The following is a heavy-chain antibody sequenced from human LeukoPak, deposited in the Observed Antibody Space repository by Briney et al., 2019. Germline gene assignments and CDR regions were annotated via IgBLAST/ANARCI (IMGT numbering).Heavy chain of an antibody. Sequence: SETLSLTCTVSGGSISSYYWSWIRQPPGKGLEWIGYIYYSGSTNYNPSLKSRVTISVDTSKNQFSLKLSSVTAADTAVHYCARIMLTTPLYYFDYWGQGTLVTVSS. CDR2: IYYSGST. J-gene: IGHJ4*02. V-gene: IGHV4-59*01. CDR3: ARIMLTTPLYYFDY. D-gene: IGHD3-9*01. CDR1: GGSISSYY.